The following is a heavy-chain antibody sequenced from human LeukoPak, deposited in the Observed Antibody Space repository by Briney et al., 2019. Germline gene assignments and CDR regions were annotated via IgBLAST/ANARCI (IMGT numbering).Heavy chain of an antibody. CDR2: INPNSGGT. J-gene: IGHJ4*02. CDR3: ARTRGYSYGYYLDY. CDR1: GYTFTGYY. D-gene: IGHD5-18*01. V-gene: IGHV1-2*06. Sequence: GASAKVSCKASGYTFTGYYMHWVRQAPGQGLEWMGRINPNSGGTNYAQKFQGRVTMTRDTSISTAYMELSRLRSDDTAVYYCARTRGYSYGYYLDYWGQGTLVTVSS.